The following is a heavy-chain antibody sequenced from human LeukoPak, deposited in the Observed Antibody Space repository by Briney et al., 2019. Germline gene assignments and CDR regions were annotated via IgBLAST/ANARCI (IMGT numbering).Heavy chain of an antibody. CDR1: GFTFSSYW. Sequence: GGSLRLSCAASGFTFSSYWMSWVRQAPGKGLEWVANIKQGGSEKYYVDSVKGRFTISRDNAKNSLYLQMNSLRAEDTAVYYCARDITMITFGGVMRHNDYWGQGTLVTVSS. J-gene: IGHJ4*02. V-gene: IGHV3-7*01. CDR3: ARDITMITFGGVMRHNDY. D-gene: IGHD3-16*01. CDR2: IKQGGSEK.